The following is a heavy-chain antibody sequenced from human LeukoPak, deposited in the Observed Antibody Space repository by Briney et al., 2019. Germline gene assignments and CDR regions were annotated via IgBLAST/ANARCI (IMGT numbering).Heavy chain of an antibody. D-gene: IGHD3-16*01. CDR3: ARLGRYADY. V-gene: IGHV3-23*01. J-gene: IGHJ4*02. Sequence: PGGSLRLSCTASGFAFSSYAMSWVRQAPGKGLEWVSGISGSGGTTHYADSVKGRLTISRDNSRNTLYLQMNSLRAEDTAVYYCARLGRYADYWGQGTLVTVSS. CDR2: ISGSGGTT. CDR1: GFAFSSYA.